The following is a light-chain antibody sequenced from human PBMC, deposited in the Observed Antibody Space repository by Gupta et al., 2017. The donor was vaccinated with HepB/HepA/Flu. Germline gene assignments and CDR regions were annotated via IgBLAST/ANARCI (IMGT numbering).Light chain of an antibody. CDR2: RNN. CDR3: STWEDSRSGHWV. V-gene: IGLV1-47*01. J-gene: IGLJ3*02. CDR1: SSNIGNNY. Sequence: QSVLTQPPSASGTPGQRVTISCSGSSSNIGNNYVYWYQQLPGTAPNLLIYRNNKRPSGVPDRVSGSKSGTSDSLAISGLRSEEEADYYCSTWEDSRSGHWVFGGGTKLTVL.